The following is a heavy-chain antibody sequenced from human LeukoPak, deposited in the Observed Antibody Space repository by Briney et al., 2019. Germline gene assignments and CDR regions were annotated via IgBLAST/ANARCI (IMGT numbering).Heavy chain of an antibody. Sequence: GGSLRLSCATSGFTFRNYVIHWVRQAPGKGLEWVSYISSSGSTIYYADSVKGRFTISRDNAKNSLYLQMNSLRAEDTAVYYCARAGYYYDSSGRDYWGQGTLVTVSS. D-gene: IGHD3-22*01. CDR3: ARAGYYYDSSGRDY. CDR2: ISSSGSTI. V-gene: IGHV3-48*03. J-gene: IGHJ4*02. CDR1: GFTFRNYV.